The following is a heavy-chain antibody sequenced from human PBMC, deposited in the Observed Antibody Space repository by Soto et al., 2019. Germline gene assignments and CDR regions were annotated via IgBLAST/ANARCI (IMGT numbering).Heavy chain of an antibody. CDR3: AKDSSGAVDY. J-gene: IGHJ4*01. CDR2: ISYDGNYQ. V-gene: IGHV3-30*18. CDR1: GFSFRDYG. Sequence: QVQLVESGGGVVQPGRSPRLSCAASGFSFRDYGMHWVRQAPGKGLEWVAFISYDGNYQFYTDSVKGRFTISRDISKSTLYLQMNSLRPEDTAVYYCAKDSSGAVDYWGQGTLVTVSS. D-gene: IGHD6-19*01.